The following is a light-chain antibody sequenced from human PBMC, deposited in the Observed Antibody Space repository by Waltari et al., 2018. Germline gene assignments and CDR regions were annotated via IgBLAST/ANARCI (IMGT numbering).Light chain of an antibody. Sequence: SYELTQPPSVSVSPGQTARITCSGDALPKQFAYWYQQKPGQAPVVVIYKDTERPSGIPERFAGSSSGTTGTLTISGVQAEDEADYYCQSADSSGTYEVFGTGTKVTVL. V-gene: IGLV3-25*03. CDR3: QSADSSGTYEV. CDR1: ALPKQF. J-gene: IGLJ1*01. CDR2: KDT.